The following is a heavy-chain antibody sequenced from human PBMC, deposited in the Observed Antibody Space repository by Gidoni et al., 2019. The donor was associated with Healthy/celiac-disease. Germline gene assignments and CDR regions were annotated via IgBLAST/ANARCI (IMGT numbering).Heavy chain of an antibody. CDR2: IKHSGST. V-gene: IGHV4-34*01. J-gene: IGHJ4*02. Sequence: QVQLQQWGAGLVKPSETLSLTVAVYGGSFSGYYWSWIRQPPGKGLEWIGEIKHSGSTNYNPSLKSRVTISVDTSKNQFSLKLSSVTAADTAVYYCARRRGAAGFDYWGQGTLVTVSS. CDR1: GGSFSGYY. D-gene: IGHD6-13*01. CDR3: ARRRGAAGFDY.